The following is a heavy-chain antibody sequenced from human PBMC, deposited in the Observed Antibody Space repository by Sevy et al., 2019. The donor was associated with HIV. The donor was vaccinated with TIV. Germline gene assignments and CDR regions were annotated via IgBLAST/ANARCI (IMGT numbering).Heavy chain of an antibody. CDR1: GGSFSGYY. V-gene: IGHV4-34*01. CDR2: INHSGST. D-gene: IGHD2-21*01. J-gene: IGHJ1*01. CDR3: ASSRYRGGDCYFEYFQH. Sequence: SETLSLTCAVYGGSFSGYYWSWIRQPPGKGLEWIGEINHSGSTNYNPSLKSRVTISVDTSKNQFSLKLSSVTAADTAVYYCASSRYRGGDCYFEYFQHWGQGTLVTVSP.